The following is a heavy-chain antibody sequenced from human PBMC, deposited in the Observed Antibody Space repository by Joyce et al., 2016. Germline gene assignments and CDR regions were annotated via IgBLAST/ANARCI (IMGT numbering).Heavy chain of an antibody. D-gene: IGHD1-26*01. CDR1: GFTFGTSG. CDR2: ISNDGGIT. CDR3: AKGGGSSAYYFEY. J-gene: IGHJ4*02. V-gene: IGHV3-23*01. Sequence: EVQLLESGGGLVQPGGSLRLSCAASGFTFGTSGMSWVRQAPGKGLERVSGISNDGGITYYADSVKGRFTISRDNSKNTLYLQMNSLRAEDTAVYYCAKGGGSSAYYFEYWGQGTLVTVSS.